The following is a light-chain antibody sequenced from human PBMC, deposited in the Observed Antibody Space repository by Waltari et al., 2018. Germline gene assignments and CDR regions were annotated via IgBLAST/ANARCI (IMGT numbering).Light chain of an antibody. CDR3: SSYTSSSTYV. CDR2: EVT. V-gene: IGLV2-14*01. J-gene: IGLJ1*01. CDR1: SSDIGIFSY. Sequence: QSALAQPASVSASPGESITISCTGTSSDIGIFSYFSWYQQHPGKAPKLMIYEVTNRPSGISNRFSGSKSGHTASLTISGLRAEDEADYYCSSYTSSSTYVFGTGTRVTVL.